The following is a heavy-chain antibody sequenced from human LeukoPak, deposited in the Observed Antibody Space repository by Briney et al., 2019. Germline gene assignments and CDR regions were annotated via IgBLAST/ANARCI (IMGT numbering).Heavy chain of an antibody. CDR3: ASMVRGTASGY. CDR2: IYSSGNT. J-gene: IGHJ4*02. V-gene: IGHV3-66*01. Sequence: PGRSLRLSSAASGFTFSNVWMSWVRQAPGKGLEWVSAIYSSGNTYYADSVKGRFTISRDNSKNTLYLQITSLRAEDTAVYYCASMVRGTASGYWGQGTLVTVSS. CDR1: GFTFSNVW. D-gene: IGHD3-10*01.